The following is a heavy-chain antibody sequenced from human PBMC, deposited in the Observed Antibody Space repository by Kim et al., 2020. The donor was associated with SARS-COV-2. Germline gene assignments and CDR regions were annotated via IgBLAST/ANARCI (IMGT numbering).Heavy chain of an antibody. Sequence: SETLSLTCTVSGGSVSSGSYYWSWIRQPPGKGLEGIGYIYYSGSANYNPSLKSRVTISVDTSKNQFSLKLSSVTAADTAVYYCARESSGTYLTWFDPWGQGTLVTVSS. D-gene: IGHD1-26*01. J-gene: IGHJ5*02. CDR3: ARESSGTYLTWFDP. CDR1: GGSVSSGSYY. CDR2: IYYSGSA. V-gene: IGHV4-61*01.